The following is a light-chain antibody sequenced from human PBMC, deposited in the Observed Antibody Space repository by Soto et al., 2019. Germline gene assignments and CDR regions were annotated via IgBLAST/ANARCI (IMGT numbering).Light chain of an antibody. J-gene: IGLJ2*01. CDR2: EGN. Sequence: QSALTQPASVSGSPGPSITIPCTGTSSDVGRYKVVSWYQQHPGKAPKLLIYEGNKRPSGVSHRFSGSKSGNTASLTISGLQAEDEAYYYGCSYAGQRVVFGGGTELTVL. CDR1: SSDVGRYKV. CDR3: CSYAGQRVV. V-gene: IGLV2-23*01.